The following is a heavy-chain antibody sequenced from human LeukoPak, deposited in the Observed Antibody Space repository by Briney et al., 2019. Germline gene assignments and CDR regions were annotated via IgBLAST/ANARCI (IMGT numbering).Heavy chain of an antibody. Sequence: GGSLRLSCAASGFTFSSYGMHWVRQAPGKGLEWVAVISYDGSNKYYADPVKGRFTISRDNSKNTLYLQMNSLRAEDTAVYYCAKRGNAVVAAPDYWGQGTLVTVSS. CDR3: AKRGNAVVAAPDY. J-gene: IGHJ4*02. CDR2: ISYDGSNK. CDR1: GFTFSSYG. D-gene: IGHD2-15*01. V-gene: IGHV3-30*18.